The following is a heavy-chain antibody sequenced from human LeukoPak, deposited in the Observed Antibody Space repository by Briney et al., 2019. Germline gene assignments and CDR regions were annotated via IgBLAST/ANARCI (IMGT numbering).Heavy chain of an antibody. CDR2: FDPEDGET. V-gene: IGHV1-24*01. CDR3: ATPVPHDTSGYYYRFDY. Sequence: ASVKVSCKVSGYTLTELSMHWVRQAPGKGLEWMGGFDPEDGETIYAQKFQGRVTMTEDTSTDTAYMELNSLRSDDTAVYYCATPVPHDTSGYYYRFDYWGQGTLVTVSS. D-gene: IGHD3-22*01. J-gene: IGHJ4*02. CDR1: GYTLTELS.